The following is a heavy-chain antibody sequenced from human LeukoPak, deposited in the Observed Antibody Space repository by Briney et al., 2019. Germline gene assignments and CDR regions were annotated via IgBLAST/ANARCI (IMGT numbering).Heavy chain of an antibody. D-gene: IGHD3-22*01. CDR3: ARGVRQDYYDSSGSLFDY. CDR1: GGSISSHY. J-gene: IGHJ4*02. Sequence: SETLSLTCTVSGGSISSHYWSWIRQPPGKGLEWIGYINYSGSTNYNPSLKSRVTMSVDTSKNQFSLELSSVTAADTAVYYCARGVRQDYYDSSGSLFDYWGQGTLVSVSS. CDR2: INYSGST. V-gene: IGHV4-59*11.